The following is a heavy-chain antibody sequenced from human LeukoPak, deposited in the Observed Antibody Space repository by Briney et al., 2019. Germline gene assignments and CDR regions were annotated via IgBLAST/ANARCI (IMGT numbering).Heavy chain of an antibody. J-gene: IGHJ4*02. D-gene: IGHD6-19*01. V-gene: IGHV3-30*04. CDR3: TRERGSGPKENLVFDY. CDR2: ISYDGSNK. Sequence: GGSLRLSCAAHGFTFSSYAMHWVRQAPGKGLEWVAVISYDGSNKYYADSVKGRFTISRDNSKNTLYLQMNSLRAEDTAVYYCTRERGSGPKENLVFDYWGQGTLVTVSS. CDR1: GFTFSSYA.